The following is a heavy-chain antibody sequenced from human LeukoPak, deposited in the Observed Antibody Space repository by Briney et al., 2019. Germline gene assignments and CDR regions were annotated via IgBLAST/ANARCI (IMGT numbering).Heavy chain of an antibody. CDR1: GFTFSSYS. J-gene: IGHJ1*01. CDR2: ISGSSSYI. Sequence: GGSLRLSCAASGFTFSSYSMNWVRQAPGKGLEWVSSISGSSSYIYYADSVKGRFTISRDNAKNSLYLQMNSLRAEDAAVYYCARVSGDFYYTYHPAEEYFQHWGQGALVTVSS. D-gene: IGHD3-10*01. V-gene: IGHV3-21*01. CDR3: ARVSGDFYYTYHPAEEYFQH.